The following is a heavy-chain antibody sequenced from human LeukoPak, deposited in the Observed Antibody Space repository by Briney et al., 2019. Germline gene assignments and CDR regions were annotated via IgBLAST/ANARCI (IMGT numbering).Heavy chain of an antibody. Sequence: GGSLRLSCAASGFTFRRFAMDWVRQAPGKGLEWVAFIRFDGSKDYYADSVKGRFTISRDNAKNTLYLQMNSLRVEDTAVYFCAKVGQDYGDHYFSDSWGQGTLVTVSS. CDR1: GFTFRRFA. CDR3: AKVGQDYGDHYFSDS. V-gene: IGHV3-30*02. J-gene: IGHJ4*02. D-gene: IGHD4-17*01. CDR2: IRFDGSKD.